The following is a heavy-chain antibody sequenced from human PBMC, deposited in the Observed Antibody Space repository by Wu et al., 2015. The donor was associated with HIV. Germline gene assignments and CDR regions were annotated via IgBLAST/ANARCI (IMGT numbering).Heavy chain of an antibody. J-gene: IGHJ4*02. CDR2: ISAYNGDT. V-gene: IGHV1-18*01. CDR3: ARDVGAPDSSGYYWGDYFDY. Sequence: QVQLVQSGPEVKKPGASVKVSCKTSGFTFTYSAISWVRQAPGQGLEWMGWISAYNGDTNYAQQFQGRVTLTTDTSTTTAYMELSSLRSEDTAVYYCARDVGAPDSSGYYWGDYFDYWGQGTLVTVSS. CDR1: GFTFTYSA. D-gene: IGHD3-22*01.